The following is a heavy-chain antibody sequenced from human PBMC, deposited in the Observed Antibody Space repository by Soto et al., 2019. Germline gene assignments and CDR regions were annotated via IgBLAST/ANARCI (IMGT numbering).Heavy chain of an antibody. Sequence: GGSLRLSCTASGFTFSSYAMSWVRQAPGKGLEWVSAISGSGGSTYYADSVKGRFTISRDNSKNTLYLQMNSLRAEDTAVYYCAKDILVVVPSFTKLDYWGQGTLVTVYS. V-gene: IGHV3-23*01. CDR1: GFTFSSYA. J-gene: IGHJ4*02. CDR2: ISGSGGST. D-gene: IGHD2-2*01. CDR3: AKDILVVVPSFTKLDY.